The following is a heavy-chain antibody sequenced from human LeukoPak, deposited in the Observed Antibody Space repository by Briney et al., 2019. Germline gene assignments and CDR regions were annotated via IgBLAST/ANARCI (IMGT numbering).Heavy chain of an antibody. CDR1: GYTFTTSY. CDR3: ARGGTFYPSIDY. V-gene: IGHV1-18*01. J-gene: IGHJ4*02. CDR2: VSAYNGKT. Sequence: ASVKVSCKASGYTFTTSYINWVRQAPGQGLEWMGWVSAYNGKTSYAQRCQGRVTMTTDSSTSTAYMDLASLRSDDTAVYYCARGGTFYPSIDYWGQGTLVTVSS. D-gene: IGHD1-26*01.